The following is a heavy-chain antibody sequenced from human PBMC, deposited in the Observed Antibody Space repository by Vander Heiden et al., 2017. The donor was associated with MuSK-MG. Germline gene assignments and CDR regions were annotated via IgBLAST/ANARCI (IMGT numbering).Heavy chain of an antibody. V-gene: IGHV5-51*01. CDR3: ATRQEMATIWDAFDI. J-gene: IGHJ3*02. CDR1: VYSFTSYW. D-gene: IGHD5-12*01. CDR2: IYPGDSDT. Sequence: EVQLVQSGAEVKKPGEALKLSCKGSVYSFTSYWICWVRQMPGKGLEWMGIIYPGDSDTRYSPSFQGQVTISADKSISTAYLQWSSLKASDTAMYYCATRQEMATIWDAFDIWGQGTMVTVSS.